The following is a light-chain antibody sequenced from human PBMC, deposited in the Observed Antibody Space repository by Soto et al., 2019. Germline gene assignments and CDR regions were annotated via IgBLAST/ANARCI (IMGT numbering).Light chain of an antibody. V-gene: IGKV3-20*01. J-gene: IGKJ1*01. CDR2: DTD. CDR1: QSLTSDY. CDR3: QQYGRSLWT. Sequence: EIVLTQSPGTLSLSPGERATLSCRASQSLTSDYLSWYQQRPGQSPRLLIYDTDRRATDVPDRFRGSGSGTDFTLTITRLEPEDFAVDFCQQYGRSLWTFGQGTKVEIK.